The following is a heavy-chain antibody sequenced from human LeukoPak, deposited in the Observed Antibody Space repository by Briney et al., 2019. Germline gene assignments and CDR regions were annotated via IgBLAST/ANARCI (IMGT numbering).Heavy chain of an antibody. CDR2: IRYDGSNK. CDR1: GFTFSSYG. D-gene: IGHD1-26*01. Sequence: GGSLRLSCAASGFTFSSYGMHWVRQAPGKGLEWVAFIRYDGSNKYYADSVKGRFTISRDNSKNTLYLQMNSLRAEDTAVYYWARDSGSSEYYFDYWGQGTLVTVSS. J-gene: IGHJ4*02. V-gene: IGHV3-30*02. CDR3: ARDSGSSEYYFDY.